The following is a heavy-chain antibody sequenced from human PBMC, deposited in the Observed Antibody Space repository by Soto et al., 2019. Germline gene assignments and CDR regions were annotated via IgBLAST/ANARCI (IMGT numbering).Heavy chain of an antibody. J-gene: IGHJ4*02. V-gene: IGHV3-9*01. D-gene: IGHD3-22*01. CDR3: AKDIWRRDGYPDC. CDR2: ISWNSGSI. CDR1: GFTFDDYA. Sequence: EVQLVESGGGLVQPGRSLRLSCAASGFTFDDYAMHWVRQAPGKGLEWVSCISWNSGSIHYADSVKGRFTISRDNSKNSLYLQMNSLRAEDTALYYCAKDIWRRDGYPDCWGQGTLVTVSS.